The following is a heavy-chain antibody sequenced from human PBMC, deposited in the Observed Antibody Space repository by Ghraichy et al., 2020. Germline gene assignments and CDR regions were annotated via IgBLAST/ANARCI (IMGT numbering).Heavy chain of an antibody. Sequence: GGSLRLSCAASGFTFSSYAMNWVRQAPGKGLEWVSAISGSGGSTYYADSVKGRFTISRDNSKNTLYLQMNSLRAEDTAVYYCAKDQDPITMIVVVITFFDYWGQGTLVTVSS. CDR2: ISGSGGST. CDR3: AKDQDPITMIVVVITFFDY. CDR1: GFTFSSYA. J-gene: IGHJ4*02. V-gene: IGHV3-23*01. D-gene: IGHD3-22*01.